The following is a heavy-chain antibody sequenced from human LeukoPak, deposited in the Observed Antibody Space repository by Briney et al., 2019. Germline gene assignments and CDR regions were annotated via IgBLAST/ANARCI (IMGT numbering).Heavy chain of an antibody. CDR2: INHSGST. Sequence: SETLSLTCAVYGGSFSGYYWSWIRQPPGKGLEWIGEINHSGSTNYNPSLKSRVTISVDTSKNQFPLKLSSVTAADTAVYYCARAYIAAGWFDPWGQGTLVTVS. V-gene: IGHV4-34*01. J-gene: IGHJ5*02. CDR3: ARAYIAAGWFDP. D-gene: IGHD6-13*01. CDR1: GGSFSGYY.